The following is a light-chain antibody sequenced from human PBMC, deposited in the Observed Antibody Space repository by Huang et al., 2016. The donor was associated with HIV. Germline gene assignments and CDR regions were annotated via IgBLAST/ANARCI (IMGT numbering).Light chain of an antibody. V-gene: IGKV3-20*01. Sequence: EIVLTQSPGTLSLSPGESATLSCRASQSVSNNYLAWYQQKPGQAPRLLIYGASSRATGIPDRFSGSGSGTGFTLTSSRLEPEDFAVYFCQQYGTLLTFGGRTKVEI. CDR3: QQYGTLLT. CDR2: GAS. CDR1: QSVSNNY. J-gene: IGKJ4*01.